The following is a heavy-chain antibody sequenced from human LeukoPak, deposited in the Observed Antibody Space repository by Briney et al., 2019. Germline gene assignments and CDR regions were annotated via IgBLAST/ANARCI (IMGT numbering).Heavy chain of an antibody. J-gene: IGHJ4*02. CDR1: GYSFTSYG. V-gene: IGHV1-18*01. D-gene: IGHD2-2*02. CDR3: ARASVVVPTAISDY. Sequence: ASVKVSCKASGYSFTSYGFNWVRQAPGQGLEWMGWISANNGNTDYAQKLQGRVTMTTDTSTSTAYMELRSLRPDDTAVYYCARASVVVPTAISDYWGQGTLVTVSS. CDR2: ISANNGNT.